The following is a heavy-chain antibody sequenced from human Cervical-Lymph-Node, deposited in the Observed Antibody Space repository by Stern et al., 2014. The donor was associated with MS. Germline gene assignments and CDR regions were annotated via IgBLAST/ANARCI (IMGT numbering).Heavy chain of an antibody. CDR3: ARDLLGIHLHLDN. D-gene: IGHD5-18*01. CDR1: GYTFTDYA. V-gene: IGHV1-3*01. CDR2: INAFSGNP. J-gene: IGHJ4*02. Sequence: QVQLVQSGAEVKKPGASVGLSCKASGYTFTDYAIHWVRQAPGQRLEWLGWINAFSGNPKYSQKFQGRVIITRDTSADTAYMELNSLTSEDTAVYFCARDLLGIHLHLDNWGQGTLVTVSS.